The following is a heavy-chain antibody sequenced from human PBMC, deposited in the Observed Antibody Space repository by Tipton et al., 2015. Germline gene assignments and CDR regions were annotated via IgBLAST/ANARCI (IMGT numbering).Heavy chain of an antibody. V-gene: IGHV3-49*04. CDR1: GFTFSRYW. D-gene: IGHD7-27*01. J-gene: IGHJ4*02. Sequence: SLRLSCAASGFTFSRYWMHWVRQAPGKGLEWVGVIRAKAHGGTTDYGASVKGRFTISRDDSKSIAFLQMNSLISEDTAVYYCGRGGWGSGYFDSWGQGTLVSVSS. CDR2: IRAKAHGGTT. CDR3: GRGGWGSGYFDS.